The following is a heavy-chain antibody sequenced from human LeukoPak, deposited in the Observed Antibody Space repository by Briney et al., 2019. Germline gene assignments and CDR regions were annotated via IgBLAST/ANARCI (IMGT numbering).Heavy chain of an antibody. CDR1: GFTFSSYA. Sequence: GGSLRLSCAASGFTFSSYAMSWVRQAPGKGLEWVSAISGSGTNTYYAGSVRGRFTISRDNSNNRLYLQMDSVRAEDTAMYFCAKDTAVILTAPFDSWGQGTLVTVSS. CDR3: AKDTAVILTAPFDS. CDR2: ISGSGTNT. D-gene: IGHD3-9*01. V-gene: IGHV3-23*01. J-gene: IGHJ4*02.